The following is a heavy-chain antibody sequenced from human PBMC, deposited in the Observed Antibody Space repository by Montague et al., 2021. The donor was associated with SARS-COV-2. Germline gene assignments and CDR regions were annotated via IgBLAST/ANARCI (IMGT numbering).Heavy chain of an antibody. D-gene: IGHD3-22*01. J-gene: IGHJ4*02. Sequence: SETLSLTYTVSGGSVSSGSYYWSWIRQPPGKGLEWIGYIYYSGSTNYNPSLKSRVTISIDTSKNQFSLKLGSVTAADTAVYYCARVLTWDSSGPYSENFDYWGQGTLVTVSS. CDR1: GGSVSSGSYY. CDR2: IYYSGST. V-gene: IGHV4-61*01. CDR3: ARVLTWDSSGPYSENFDY.